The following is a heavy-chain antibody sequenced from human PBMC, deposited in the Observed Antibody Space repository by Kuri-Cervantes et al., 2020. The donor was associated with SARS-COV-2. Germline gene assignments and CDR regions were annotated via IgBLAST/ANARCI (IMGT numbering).Heavy chain of an antibody. CDR2: TYGGGST. D-gene: IGHD6-13*01. V-gene: IGHV3-53*01. Sequence: GESLKISCAASGFTVSSNYMSWVRQAPGKGLEWVSITYGGGSTYYADSVEGRFTISRDNSKNTLYLQMNSLRAEDTAVYYCARGYEARYSSSWYLDYWGQGTLVTVSS. CDR3: ARGYEARYSSSWYLDY. J-gene: IGHJ4*02. CDR1: GFTVSSNY.